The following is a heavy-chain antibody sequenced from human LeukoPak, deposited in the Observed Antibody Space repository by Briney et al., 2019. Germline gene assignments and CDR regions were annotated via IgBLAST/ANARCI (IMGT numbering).Heavy chain of an antibody. D-gene: IGHD2-2*02. CDR3: ARNFAGSDIVVVPAAIHDYGDLSFDY. V-gene: IGHV3-23*01. J-gene: IGHJ4*02. CDR1: GFTFSSYA. Sequence: PGGSLRLSCAASGFTFSSYAMSWVRQAPGKGLEWVSAISGSGGSTYYADSVKGRFTISRDNSKNTLYLQMNSLRAEDTAVYYCARNFAGSDIVVVPAAIHDYGDLSFDYWGQGTLVTVSS. CDR2: ISGSGGST.